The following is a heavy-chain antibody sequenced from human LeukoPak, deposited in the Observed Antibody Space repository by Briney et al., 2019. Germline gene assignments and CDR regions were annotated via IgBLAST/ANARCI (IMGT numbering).Heavy chain of an antibody. CDR1: GFTFSTYN. CDR3: TRYNVGFES. J-gene: IGHJ4*02. CDR2: IRSKTNSYAT. D-gene: IGHD1-1*01. V-gene: IGHV3-73*01. Sequence: GGSLRLSCVASGFTFSTYNMNWVRQASGKGLEWVGRIRSKTNSYATSYAASVKGRFALSRDDSKNTAYLQMNSLKTEDTAVYYCTRYNVGFESWGQGTLVTVSS.